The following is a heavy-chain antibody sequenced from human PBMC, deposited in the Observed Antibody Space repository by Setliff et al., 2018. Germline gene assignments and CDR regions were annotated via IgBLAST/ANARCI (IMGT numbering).Heavy chain of an antibody. CDR3: ARTCSGSGCYAGLES. J-gene: IGHJ4*02. D-gene: IGHD2-15*01. V-gene: IGHV3-30*04. Sequence: PGGSLRLSCAASESTFRTYAMHWDRQAPGKGLEWVAVISYDGSLEFYADSVKGRFTISRDNSKNTLYLQMNSLRPEDTAVYYCARTCSGSGCYAGLESWGQGTPVTVSS. CDR2: ISYDGSLE. CDR1: ESTFRTYA.